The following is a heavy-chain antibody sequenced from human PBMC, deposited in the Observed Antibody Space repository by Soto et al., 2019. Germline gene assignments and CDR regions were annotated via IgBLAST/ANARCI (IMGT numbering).Heavy chain of an antibody. V-gene: IGHV3-48*01. J-gene: IGHJ4*02. Sequence: GGSLRLSCAASGFTFSSYSMNWVRQAPGKGLEWVSYISSSSSTIYYADSVKGRFTISRDNAKNSLYLQMNSLRAEDTAVYYCARLSLATGGAWGQGTLVTVSS. CDR2: ISSSSSTI. CDR1: GFTFSSYS. D-gene: IGHD5-12*01. CDR3: ARLSLATGGA.